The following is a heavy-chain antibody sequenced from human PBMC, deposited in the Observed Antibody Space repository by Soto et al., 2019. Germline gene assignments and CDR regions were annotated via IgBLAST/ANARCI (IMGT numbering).Heavy chain of an antibody. J-gene: IGHJ3*02. CDR1: GFTFSSYA. D-gene: IGHD6-19*01. V-gene: IGHV3-23*01. Sequence: EVQLLESGGGLVKPGGSLRLSCAASGFTFSSYAMSWVRQAPGKGLEWVSAISGSGGTTYYADSVKGRFTFSRDKSKITLYLQMNSLRVEDTPVYYCAKTANGWFSAFDIWGQGTMVTVSS. CDR3: AKTANGWFSAFDI. CDR2: ISGSGGTT.